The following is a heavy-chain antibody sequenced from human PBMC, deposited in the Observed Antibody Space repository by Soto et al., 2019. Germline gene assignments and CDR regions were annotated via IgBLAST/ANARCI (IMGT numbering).Heavy chain of an antibody. J-gene: IGHJ4*02. Sequence: EVQLVESGGGLIQPGGSLRLSCAVSGFTVSNNYMSWVRQAPGKGLEGVSVIYSGGYTAYGDSVKGRFTISRDNSKNTIYLQMNGPGAADPAVYFWAAQRGGGGYWGQGTLVTVSS. CDR1: GFTVSNNY. V-gene: IGHV3-53*01. D-gene: IGHD6-25*01. CDR3: AAQRGGGGY. CDR2: IYSGGYT.